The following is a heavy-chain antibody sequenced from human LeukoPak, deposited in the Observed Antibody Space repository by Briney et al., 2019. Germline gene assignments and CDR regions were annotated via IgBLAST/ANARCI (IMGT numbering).Heavy chain of an antibody. V-gene: IGHV4-4*07. Sequence: SETLSLTCTVSGGSITSYFFTWIRQPAGKRLEWIGRIYTSGGTNYNPSLKSRVTMSVDKSKNQISLNLASLTAADTALYYCAGRGSSSGTFDVWGPGTFVTVSS. D-gene: IGHD2-2*01. CDR1: GGSITSYF. J-gene: IGHJ3*01. CDR2: IYTSGGT. CDR3: AGRGSSSGTFDV.